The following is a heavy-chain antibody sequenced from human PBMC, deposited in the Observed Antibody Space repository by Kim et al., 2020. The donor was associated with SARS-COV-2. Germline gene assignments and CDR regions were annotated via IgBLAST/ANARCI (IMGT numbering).Heavy chain of an antibody. D-gene: IGHD2-2*02. CDR3: AWGGVPAAIFAHYGMDV. CDR1: GGTFSSYA. V-gene: IGHV1-69*13. CDR2: IIPIFGTA. J-gene: IGHJ6*01. Sequence: SVKVSCKASGGTFSSYAISWVRQAPGQGLEWMGGIIPIFGTANYAQKFQGRVTITADESTSTAYMELSSLRAEDTDVYYCAWGGVPAAIFAHYGMDVWG.